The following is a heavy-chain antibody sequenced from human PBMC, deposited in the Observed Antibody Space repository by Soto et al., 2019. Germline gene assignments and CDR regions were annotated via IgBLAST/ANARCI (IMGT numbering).Heavy chain of an antibody. CDR3: ARPYSPSL. Sequence: GESLKISCKGFGYSFSTYWIGWVRQMPGKGLEWTGNIYPCDSDTKYSSSFQGQVIISVDKFISTAYLQLSSLKASDSAMYYCARPYSPSLWGQGTMVTVSS. D-gene: IGHD2-21*01. CDR1: GYSFSTYW. V-gene: IGHV5-51*01. CDR2: IYPCDSDT. J-gene: IGHJ3*01.